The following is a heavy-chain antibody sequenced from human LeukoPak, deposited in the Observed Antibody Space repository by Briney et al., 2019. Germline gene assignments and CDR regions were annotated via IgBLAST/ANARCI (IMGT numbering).Heavy chain of an antibody. D-gene: IGHD2-2*01. J-gene: IGHJ4*02. CDR2: ITWNADST. CDR3: ARDHHCSSATCPSDY. Sequence: PGGSLRLSCTASGFSFDDYGMSWVRQAPGKGLEWVSGITWNADSTGYVDFEKGRFTVSRDNAKNSLYLQMDSLRAEDTALYYCARDHHCSSATCPSDYWGQGTLVTVSS. V-gene: IGHV3-20*04. CDR1: GFSFDDYG.